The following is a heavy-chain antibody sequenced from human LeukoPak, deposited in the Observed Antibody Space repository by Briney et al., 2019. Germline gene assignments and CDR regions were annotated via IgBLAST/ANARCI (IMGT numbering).Heavy chain of an antibody. V-gene: IGHV3-23*01. CDR1: GFTFSSYA. J-gene: IGHJ4*02. CDR3: AKDRGGYYDSSGYYDY. D-gene: IGHD3-22*01. Sequence: GGSLRLSCAASGFTFSSYAMSWVRQAPGKGLEWVSAISGSGGSTYYADSVEGRFTISRDNSKNTLYLQMNSLRAEDTAVYYCAKDRGGYYDSSGYYDYWGQGTLVTVSS. CDR2: ISGSGGST.